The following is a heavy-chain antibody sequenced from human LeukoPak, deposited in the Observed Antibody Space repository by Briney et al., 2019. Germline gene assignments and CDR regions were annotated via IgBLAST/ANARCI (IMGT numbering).Heavy chain of an antibody. V-gene: IGHV3-23*01. CDR1: GFTYSSYA. CDR3: AKEVGYNYGYLDY. J-gene: IGHJ4*02. D-gene: IGHD5-18*01. Sequence: GGSLRLSCAVSGFTYSSYAMSWVRQAPGKGLEGVSTISGSGDTYYVDSVKGRFTISRDNSKNTLYLQMNSLRAEDTAVYYCAKEVGYNYGYLDYWGQGSLVTVSS. CDR2: ISGSGDT.